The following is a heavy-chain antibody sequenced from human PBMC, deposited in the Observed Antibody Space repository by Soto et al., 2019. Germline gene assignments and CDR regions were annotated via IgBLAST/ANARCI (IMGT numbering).Heavy chain of an antibody. J-gene: IGHJ4*02. CDR1: GGTFRSYV. V-gene: IGHV1-69*12. Sequence: QVQLVQSGAEVKKPGSSVKVSCKASGGTFRSYVTSWVRQAPGQGLEWLGGIIPMYGTTYYAQTFQGRVTISADESTSTAFMERSSLRSEDTAGYYCARIGTLDWIDDYGGQGTLVTVSS. CDR3: ARIGTLDWIDDY. D-gene: IGHD1-1*01. CDR2: IIPMYGTT.